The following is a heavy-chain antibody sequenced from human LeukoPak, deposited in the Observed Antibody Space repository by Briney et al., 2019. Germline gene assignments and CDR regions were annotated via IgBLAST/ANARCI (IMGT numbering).Heavy chain of an antibody. J-gene: IGHJ4*02. Sequence: NPSETLSLTCTVSGGSISGYYWSWIRQPPGKGPEWIGYISYSGSTNFNPSLKSRVTISLDTSKNQFSLKLTSVTAADTAVYYRARRSGSGRKYYFDYWGQGTLVTVSS. CDR1: GGSISGYY. CDR3: ARRSGSGRKYYFDY. CDR2: ISYSGST. D-gene: IGHD6-19*01. V-gene: IGHV4-59*08.